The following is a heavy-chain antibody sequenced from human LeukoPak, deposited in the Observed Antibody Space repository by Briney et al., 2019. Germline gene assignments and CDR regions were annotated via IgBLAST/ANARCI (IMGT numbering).Heavy chain of an antibody. J-gene: IGHJ4*02. CDR2: INPSGGST. V-gene: IGHV1-46*01. Sequence: ASVKVSCKASGYTFTSYYMHWVRQAPGQELEWMGIINPSGGSTSYAQKFQGRVTMTRDTSTSTVYMELSSLRSEDTAVYYCARDASREYYFDYWGQGTLVTVSS. CDR1: GYTFTSYY. CDR3: ARDASREYYFDY.